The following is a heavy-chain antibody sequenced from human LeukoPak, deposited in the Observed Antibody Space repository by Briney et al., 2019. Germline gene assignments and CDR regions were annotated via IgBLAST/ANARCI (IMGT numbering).Heavy chain of an antibody. V-gene: IGHV4-59*12. D-gene: IGHD3-10*01. CDR1: GGSISSYY. J-gene: IGHJ6*03. CDR3: AREYYGSGTHQHYMDV. Sequence: SETLSLTCTVSGGSISSYYWSWIRQPPGKGLEWIGYIYYSGSTNYNPSLKSRVTMSVDTSKNQFSLKLSSVTAADTAVYYCAREYYGSGTHQHYMDVWGKGTTVTISS. CDR2: IYYSGST.